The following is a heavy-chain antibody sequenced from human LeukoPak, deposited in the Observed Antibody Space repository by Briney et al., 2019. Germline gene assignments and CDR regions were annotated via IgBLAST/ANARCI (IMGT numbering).Heavy chain of an antibody. Sequence: SVKVSCKASGGTFSSYAISWVRQAPGQGLERMGGIIPIFGTANYAQKFQGRVTITADKSTSTAYMELSSLRSEDTAVYYCARVHYGDYSFDYWGQGTLVTVSS. CDR1: GGTFSSYA. CDR3: ARVHYGDYSFDY. CDR2: IIPIFGTA. J-gene: IGHJ4*02. V-gene: IGHV1-69*06. D-gene: IGHD4-17*01.